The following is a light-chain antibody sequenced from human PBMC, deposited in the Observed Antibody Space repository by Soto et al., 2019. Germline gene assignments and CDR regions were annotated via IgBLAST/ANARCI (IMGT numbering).Light chain of an antibody. J-gene: IGKJ3*01. CDR3: QESLSSPGT. V-gene: IGKV1-39*01. CDR1: QNISNY. Sequence: IQINSSASSAASPGEESVTNTCLPRQNISNYLNWFQQKPGKAPKLLIYAASSLPTGVPSRFSGSGSGTDFTLTISSLQREDFATYYCQESLSSPGTFGPGTKVDIK. CDR2: AAS.